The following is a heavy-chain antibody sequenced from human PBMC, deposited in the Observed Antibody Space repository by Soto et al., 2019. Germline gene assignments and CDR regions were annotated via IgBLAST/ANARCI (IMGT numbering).Heavy chain of an antibody. CDR1: GFTFSSYC. CDR3: AKASDGDYYFDY. CDR2: ISYDGSNK. J-gene: IGHJ4*02. Sequence: XGSLRLSFAASGFTFSSYCMHWVRQAPGKGLEWVAVISYDGSNKYYADSVKGRFTISRDNSKNTLYLQMNSLRAEDTAVYYCAKASDGDYYFDYWGQGTLVTVSS. D-gene: IGHD4-17*01. V-gene: IGHV3-30*18.